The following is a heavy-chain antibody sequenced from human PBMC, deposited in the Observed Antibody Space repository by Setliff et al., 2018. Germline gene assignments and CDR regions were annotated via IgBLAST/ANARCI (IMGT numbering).Heavy chain of an antibody. D-gene: IGHD3-10*01. J-gene: IGHJ4*02. CDR3: ARDRSYYASGSFTKWFDY. V-gene: IGHV4-59*11. Sequence: ETLSLTCTVSGASINSHYWSWIRQPPGKGLEWIGLFFYSGDSRYNPSLKSRVTMSVDASRNQFSLKLSSVTAADTAIYYCARDRSYYASGSFTKWFDYWGQGTLVT. CDR2: FFYSGDS. CDR1: GASINSHY.